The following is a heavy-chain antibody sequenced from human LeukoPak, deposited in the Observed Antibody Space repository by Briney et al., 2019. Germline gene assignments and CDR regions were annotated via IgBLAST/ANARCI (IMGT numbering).Heavy chain of an antibody. J-gene: IGHJ4*02. D-gene: IGHD1-20*01. CDR3: ARAHYNWNEPPFDS. Sequence: GGSLGLSCAASGFTFSSYGMHWVRLAPGKGLEWVALIWYDGSNKYYADSVKGRFTISRDNSKNTLSLQMNSLRAEDTAVYYCARAHYNWNEPPFDSWGQGTLVTVSS. V-gene: IGHV3-33*08. CDR2: IWYDGSNK. CDR1: GFTFSSYG.